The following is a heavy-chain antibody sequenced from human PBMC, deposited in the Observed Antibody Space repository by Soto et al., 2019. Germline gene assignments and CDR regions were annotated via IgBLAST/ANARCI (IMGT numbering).Heavy chain of an antibody. CDR3: AKDQASGQGSFDS. Sequence: GSLRLSCAASGFTFNIYGMHWVRQAPDKGLEWVALISYDGSNQYYADSVKGRFTISRDNSKNTLFLQMNSLRADDTAVYYCAKDQASGQGSFDSWGQGT. CDR2: ISYDGSNQ. V-gene: IGHV3-30*18. CDR1: GFTFNIYG. J-gene: IGHJ4*02.